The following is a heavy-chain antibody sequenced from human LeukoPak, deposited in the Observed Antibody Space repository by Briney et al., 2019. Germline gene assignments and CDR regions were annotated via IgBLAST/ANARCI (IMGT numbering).Heavy chain of an antibody. Sequence: GASVKVSCKASGYTFTSYGISWVGQAPGQGLEWMGWISAYNGNTNYAQKLQGRVTMTTDTSTSTAYMELRSLRSDDTAVYYCARDLIVEVAAAGPPHYYYYGMDVWGQGTTVTVSS. CDR3: ARDLIVEVAAAGPPHYYYYGMDV. D-gene: IGHD6-13*01. J-gene: IGHJ6*02. V-gene: IGHV1-18*01. CDR1: GYTFTSYG. CDR2: ISAYNGNT.